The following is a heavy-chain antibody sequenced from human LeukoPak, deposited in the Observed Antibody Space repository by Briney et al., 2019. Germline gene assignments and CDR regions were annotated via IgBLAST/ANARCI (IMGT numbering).Heavy chain of an antibody. CDR3: ARARAWGSYRPVNY. CDR1: GYTFTSYD. J-gene: IGHJ4*02. Sequence: GASVKVSCKASGYTFTSYDINWVRQATGQGLEWMGWMNPNSGNTGYAQKFQGRVTMTRNTSISTAYMELSSLRSEDTAVYYCARARAWGSYRPVNYWGQGTLVTVSS. D-gene: IGHD3-16*02. CDR2: MNPNSGNT. V-gene: IGHV1-8*01.